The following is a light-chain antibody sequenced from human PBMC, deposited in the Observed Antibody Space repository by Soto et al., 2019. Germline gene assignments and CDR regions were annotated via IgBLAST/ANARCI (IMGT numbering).Light chain of an antibody. CDR3: AAWDDSLDGLV. V-gene: IGLV1-44*01. CDR1: SSNIGSNT. Sequence: QPVLAQPPSASGTPGQRVTISCSGRSSNIGSNTVNWYQQLPGAAPKLLIYSNNQRPSGVPDRFSGSKSGSSGSLAISGLQSEDEADYYCAAWDDSLDGLVFGTGTKLTVL. CDR2: SNN. J-gene: IGLJ1*01.